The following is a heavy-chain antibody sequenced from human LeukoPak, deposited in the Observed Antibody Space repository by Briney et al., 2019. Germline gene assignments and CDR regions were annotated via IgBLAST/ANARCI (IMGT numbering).Heavy chain of an antibody. V-gene: IGHV4-39*07. CDR1: GGSISSSSYY. CDR2: IYYSGST. D-gene: IGHD1-26*01. Sequence: PSETLSLTCTVSGGSISSSSYYWGWIRQPPGKGLEWIGSIYYSGSTYYNPSLKSRVTISVDTSKNQFSLKLSSVTAADTAVYYCARDSTPPVGATSGLDRVKDAFDIWGQGTMVTVSS. J-gene: IGHJ3*02. CDR3: ARDSTPPVGATSGLDRVKDAFDI.